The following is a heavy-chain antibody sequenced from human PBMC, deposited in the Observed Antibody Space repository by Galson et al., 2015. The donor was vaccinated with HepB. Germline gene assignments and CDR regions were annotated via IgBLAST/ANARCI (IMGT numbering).Heavy chain of an antibody. V-gene: IGHV5-51*01. Sequence: QSGAEVKKPGESLNVSCQTFGYTFTNYWLGWVRQLPGKGLEWTGIVHPADYDVRYGPSFQGQVTVSVDKSTSTAYLQWTSVRSADTAIYYCARFREHSTGWYIDSWGQGTQVTVSS. D-gene: IGHD3-22*01. J-gene: IGHJ4*02. CDR3: ARFREHSTGWYIDS. CDR1: GYTFTNYW. CDR2: VHPADYDV.